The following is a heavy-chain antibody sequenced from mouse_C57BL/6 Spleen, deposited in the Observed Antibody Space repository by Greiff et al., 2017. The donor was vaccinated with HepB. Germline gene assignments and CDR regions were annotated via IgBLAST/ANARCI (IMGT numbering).Heavy chain of an antibody. CDR3: AREGYGSGYFDV. V-gene: IGHV1-55*01. J-gene: IGHJ1*03. CDR2: IYPGSGST. Sequence: QVHVKQPGAELVKPGASVKMSCKASGYTFTSYWITWVKQRPGQGLEWIGDIYPGSGSTNYNEKFKSKATLTVDTSSSTAYMQLSSLTSEDSAVYYCAREGYGSGYFDVWGTGTTVTVSS. D-gene: IGHD1-1*01. CDR1: GYTFTSYW.